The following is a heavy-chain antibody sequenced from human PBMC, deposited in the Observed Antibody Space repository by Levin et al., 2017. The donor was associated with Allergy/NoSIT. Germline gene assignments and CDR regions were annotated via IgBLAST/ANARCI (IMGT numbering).Heavy chain of an antibody. D-gene: IGHD6-25*01. Sequence: LPSETLSLTCAASGFTFGKYWMSWVRQAPGKGLEWVANIKEDGSEKYYVDSVKGRFTISRDNAKKSLYLQTNGLRVEDTAVYYCARDFRASGYSSDSYWGQGTLVTVSS. CDR3: ARDFRASGYSSDSY. J-gene: IGHJ4*03. CDR2: IKEDGSEK. CDR1: GFTFGKYW. V-gene: IGHV3-7*04.